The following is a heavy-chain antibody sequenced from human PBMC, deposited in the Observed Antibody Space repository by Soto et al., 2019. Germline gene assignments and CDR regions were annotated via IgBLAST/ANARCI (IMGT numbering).Heavy chain of an antibody. D-gene: IGHD1-26*01. Sequence: EVHVVESGGGLVKPGGSLRLSCTFTFSMYSMNWVRQAPGKGLEWVASISSGSAYIKYAESVKGRFTISRDNAKNSLHLQMNSLRAEDTAICHCARDQGGSYDSWFDPWGQGTLVTVSS. CDR3: ARDQGGSYDSWFDP. CDR1: TFSMYS. J-gene: IGHJ5*02. CDR2: ISSGSAYI. V-gene: IGHV3-21*06.